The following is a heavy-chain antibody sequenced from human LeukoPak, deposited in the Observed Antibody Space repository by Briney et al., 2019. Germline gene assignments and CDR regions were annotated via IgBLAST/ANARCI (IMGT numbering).Heavy chain of an antibody. CDR1: GGSISITTYY. V-gene: IGHV4-39*07. Sequence: PSETLSLTCIVSGGSISITTYYWGWMRQPPGKGLEWIGSINYSGNSYYNPSLRSRVTISVDTSKNQFSLKLSSVTAADTAVYYCARDTAPLQNFDYWGQGTLVTVSS. CDR3: ARDTAPLQNFDY. J-gene: IGHJ4*02. CDR2: INYSGNS.